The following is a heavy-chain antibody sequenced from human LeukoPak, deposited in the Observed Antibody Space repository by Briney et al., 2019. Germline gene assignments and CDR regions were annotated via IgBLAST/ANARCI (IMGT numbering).Heavy chain of an antibody. J-gene: IGHJ6*03. V-gene: IGHV4-59*01. D-gene: IGHD6-13*01. Sequence: SETLSLTCTVSGCSITSYFWSWIRQPPGKGLEWIGYIFHSGSTNYNPSLKSRVTISVDTSKNQFSLKLSSVTAADTAVYYCARVIAAAGTGGGYYYYYYMDVWGKGTTVTISS. CDR3: ARVIAAAGTGGGYYYYYYMDV. CDR1: GCSITSYF. CDR2: IFHSGST.